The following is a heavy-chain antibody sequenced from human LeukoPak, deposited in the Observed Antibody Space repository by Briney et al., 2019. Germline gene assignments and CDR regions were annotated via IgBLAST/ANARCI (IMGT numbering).Heavy chain of an antibody. V-gene: IGHV3-21*01. CDR3: ARGLGYCTTTSCYNEH. CDR1: GFTFNKSW. CDR2: ISSSSSYI. D-gene: IGHD2-2*02. Sequence: GGSLRLSCAASGFTFNKSWMSWVRQAPGKGLEWVSSISSSSSYIYYADSVKGRFTISRDNAKNSLYLQMNSLRVEDTAVYHCARGLGYCTTTSCYNEHWGQGTQVTVSS. J-gene: IGHJ1*01.